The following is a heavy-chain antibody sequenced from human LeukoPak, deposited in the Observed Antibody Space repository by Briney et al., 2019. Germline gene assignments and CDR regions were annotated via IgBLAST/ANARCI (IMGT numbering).Heavy chain of an antibody. J-gene: IGHJ4*02. D-gene: IGHD1-1*01. CDR3: PRDHNYAFDN. V-gene: IGHV3-48*04. CDR1: GFPFSDYS. CDR2: IGIDSGNT. Sequence: PGGSLRLSCTASGFPFSDYSMNWVRQAPGKGLGWISYIGIDSGNTKYADSVRRRFTLSADSAKHSLYLQMNSLRVEDTAVYYCPRDHNYAFDNWGQGTLVSVSS.